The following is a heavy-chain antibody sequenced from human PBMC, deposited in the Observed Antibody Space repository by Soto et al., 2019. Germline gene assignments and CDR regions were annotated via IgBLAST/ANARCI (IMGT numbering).Heavy chain of an antibody. D-gene: IGHD5-12*01. V-gene: IGHV4-59*08. Sequence: SETLSLTCTVSGGSISSYYWSWIRQPPGKGLEWIGYIYYSGSTNYNPSLKSRVTISVDTSKNQFSLKLSSVTAADTAVYYCATQRDIVDDYYYYMDVWGKGTTVNVSS. CDR3: ATQRDIVDDYYYYMDV. CDR1: GGSISSYY. J-gene: IGHJ6*03. CDR2: IYYSGST.